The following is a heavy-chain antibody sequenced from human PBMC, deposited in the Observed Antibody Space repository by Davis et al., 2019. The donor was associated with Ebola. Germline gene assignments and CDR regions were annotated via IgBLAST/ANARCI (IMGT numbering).Heavy chain of an antibody. CDR3: ARGGVLWFRELLDYYYYYGMDV. CDR2: INPNSGGT. CDR1: GYTFTGYY. V-gene: IGHV1-2*04. D-gene: IGHD3-10*01. Sequence: ALVKVSCKASGYTFTGYYMHWVRQAPGQGLEWMGWINPNSGGTNYAQKFQGWVTMTRDTSISTAYMELSRLRSDDTAVYYCARGGVLWFRELLDYYYYYGMDVWGQGTTVTVSS. J-gene: IGHJ6*02.